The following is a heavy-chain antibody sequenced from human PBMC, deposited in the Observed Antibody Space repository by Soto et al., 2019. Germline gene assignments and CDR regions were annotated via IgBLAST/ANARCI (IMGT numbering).Heavy chain of an antibody. CDR1: GFSLSTSGVG. D-gene: IGHD5-12*01. J-gene: IGHJ4*02. Sequence: SGPTLVNPTQTLTLTCTFSGFSLSTSGVGVGWIRQPPGKALEWLAVIYWNDDKRYSPSLKSRLTITKGTSDNQVVLTMTNVGPVDTASYYCAHFNGYEEFEYWGQGTLVTVSS. CDR3: AHFNGYEEFEY. V-gene: IGHV2-5*01. CDR2: IYWNDDK.